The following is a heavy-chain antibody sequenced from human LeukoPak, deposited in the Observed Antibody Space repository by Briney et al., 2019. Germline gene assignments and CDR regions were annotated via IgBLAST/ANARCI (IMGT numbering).Heavy chain of an antibody. D-gene: IGHD6-6*01. CDR1: GGSISSYY. CDR3: AREQLIAARLKRPYYYYMDV. V-gene: IGHV4-34*01. CDR2: INHSGST. J-gene: IGHJ6*03. Sequence: SETLSLTCTVSGGSISSYYWSWIRQPPGKGLEWIGEINHSGSTNYNPSLKSRVTISVDTSKNQFSLKLSSVTAADTAVYYCAREQLIAARLKRPYYYYMDVWGKGTTVTVSS.